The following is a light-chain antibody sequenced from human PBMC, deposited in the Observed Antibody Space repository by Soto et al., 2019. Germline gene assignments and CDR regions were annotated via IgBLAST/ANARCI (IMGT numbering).Light chain of an antibody. CDR2: WAS. CDR1: QDISNY. CDR3: QQYYSTPWT. V-gene: IGKV4-1*01. J-gene: IGKJ1*01. Sequence: DIQLTQSPSSLSASVGDRVTITCQASQDISNYLAWYQQKPGQPPKLLIYWASTRESGVPDRFSGSGSGTDFTLTISSLQAEDVAVYYCQQYYSTPWTFGQGTKVDIK.